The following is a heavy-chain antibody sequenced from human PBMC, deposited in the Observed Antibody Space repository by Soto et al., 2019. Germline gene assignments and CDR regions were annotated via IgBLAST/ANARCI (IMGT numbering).Heavy chain of an antibody. CDR1: GGSISSGGYY. CDR3: AGEWGYYYDSSGYYDYYYYGMDV. CDR2: IDYSGST. V-gene: IGHV4-31*03. D-gene: IGHD3-22*01. Sequence: QVQLQESGPGLVKPSQTLSLTCTVSGGSISSGGYYWSWIRQHPGKGLEWIGYIDYSGSTYYNPSHKRRVTISVVTSKNQFSRKLSSVTAADTAVYYCAGEWGYYYDSSGYYDYYYYGMDVWGQGTTVTVSS. J-gene: IGHJ6*02.